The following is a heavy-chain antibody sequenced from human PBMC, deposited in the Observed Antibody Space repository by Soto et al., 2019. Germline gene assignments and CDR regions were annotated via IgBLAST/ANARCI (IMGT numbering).Heavy chain of an antibody. Sequence: PSDTLSLTCTVSGGSISSYYWSWIRQPPGKGLEWIGYIYYSGSTNYNPSLKSRVTISVDTSKNQFSLKLSSVTAADTAVYYCAREDRDAFDIWGQGTMVTVSS. V-gene: IGHV4-59*01. CDR3: AREDRDAFDI. CDR2: IYYSGST. J-gene: IGHJ3*02. CDR1: GGSISSYY.